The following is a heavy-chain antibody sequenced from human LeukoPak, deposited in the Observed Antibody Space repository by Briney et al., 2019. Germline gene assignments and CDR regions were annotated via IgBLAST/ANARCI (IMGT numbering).Heavy chain of an antibody. D-gene: IGHD3-22*01. Sequence: NPSETLSLTCAVSGYSISSGYYWGWIRQPPGKGLEWIGSIYYSGSTYYNPSLKSRVTISVDTSKNQFSLKLSSVTAAGTAVYYCARHYYDSSGYYSQFDYWGQGTLVTVSS. CDR2: IYYSGST. CDR1: GYSISSGYY. V-gene: IGHV4-38-2*01. CDR3: ARHYYDSSGYYSQFDY. J-gene: IGHJ4*02.